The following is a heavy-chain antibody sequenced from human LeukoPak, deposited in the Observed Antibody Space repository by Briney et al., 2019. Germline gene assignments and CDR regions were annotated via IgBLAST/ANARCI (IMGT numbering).Heavy chain of an antibody. J-gene: IGHJ6*02. CDR3: ATALLATTYYYGMDV. CDR2: ISAYNGNT. V-gene: IGHV1-18*01. CDR1: GYTFSSYG. D-gene: IGHD3-3*02. Sequence: ASVKVSCKASGYTFSSYGISWVRQAPGQGLEWMGWISAYNGNTNYAQKLQGRVTMTIDTSTSTAYMELRSLRSDDTAVYYCATALLATTYYYGMDVWGQGTTVTVSS.